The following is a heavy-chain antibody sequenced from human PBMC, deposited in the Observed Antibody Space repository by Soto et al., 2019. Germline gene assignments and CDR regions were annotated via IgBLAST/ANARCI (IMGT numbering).Heavy chain of an antibody. J-gene: IGHJ4*02. V-gene: IGHV3-30*18. CDR3: AKDRGDYVERYYFDY. CDR1: GGSIDSLY. Sequence: LSLTCTVSGGSIDSLYHWGLVRQAPGKGLEWVAVISYDGSNKYYADSVKGRFTISRDNSKNTLYLQMNSLRAEDTAVYYCAKDRGDYVERYYFDYWGQGTLVTVSS. CDR2: ISYDGSNK. D-gene: IGHD4-17*01.